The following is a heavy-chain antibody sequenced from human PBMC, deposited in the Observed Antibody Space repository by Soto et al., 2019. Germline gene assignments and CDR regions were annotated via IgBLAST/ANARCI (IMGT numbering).Heavy chain of an antibody. CDR3: ARGGDGYNNGAFDY. V-gene: IGHV1-69*13. Sequence: ASVKVSCKASGGTFSSYAISWVRQAPGQGLEWMGGIIPIFGTANYAQKFQGRVTITADESTSTAYMELSSLRSEDTAVYYCARGGDGYNNGAFDYWGQGTLVTV. CDR1: GGTFSSYA. CDR2: IIPIFGTA. J-gene: IGHJ4*02. D-gene: IGHD4-4*01.